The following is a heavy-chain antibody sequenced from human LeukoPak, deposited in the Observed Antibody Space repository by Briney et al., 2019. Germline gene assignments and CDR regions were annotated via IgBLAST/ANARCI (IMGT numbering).Heavy chain of an antibody. J-gene: IGHJ4*02. CDR2: ISDGGWAT. CDR3: TRENYVPDS. Sequence: GGSPRLSCVASGYSFSPYWMSWVRQTPGKGLEWVASISDGGWATYYVDSVRGRFTISRDDARNSLFLQMNGLRADDTAVYYCTRENYVPDSWGQGTLVTVSS. V-gene: IGHV3-7*03. D-gene: IGHD3-10*02. CDR1: GYSFSPYW.